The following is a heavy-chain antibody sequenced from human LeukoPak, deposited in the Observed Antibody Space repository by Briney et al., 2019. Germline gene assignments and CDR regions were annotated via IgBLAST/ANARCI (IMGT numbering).Heavy chain of an antibody. CDR2: ISNDGSKK. CDR3: ATDGEYAFLV. V-gene: IGHV3-30*03. Sequence: GGSLRLSCAAPGFTFSPYAMHWVRQAPGKGLEWVALISNDGSKKYYADSVKGRFTISRDNAKNTLYLQMNSLRADDTAVYYCATDGEYAFLVWGQGTMVTVSS. J-gene: IGHJ3*01. D-gene: IGHD2/OR15-2a*01. CDR1: GFTFSPYA.